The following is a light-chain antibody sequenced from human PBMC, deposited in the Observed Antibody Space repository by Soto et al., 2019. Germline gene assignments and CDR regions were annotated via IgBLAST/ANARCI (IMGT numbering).Light chain of an antibody. CDR2: DAS. Sequence: DIQMTQSPSTLSASVADRVTITCRASQSISSSLAWYQQKPGKAPKLLIYDASNLESGVPSIFSGSGSGTEFTLTISSLPPDDFATYYCQQYSTYSTFGQGTRVEIK. J-gene: IGKJ1*01. CDR1: QSISSS. CDR3: QQYSTYST. V-gene: IGKV1-5*01.